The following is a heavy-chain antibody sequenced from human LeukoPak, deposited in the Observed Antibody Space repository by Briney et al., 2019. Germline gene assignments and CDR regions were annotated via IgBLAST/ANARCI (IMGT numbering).Heavy chain of an antibody. J-gene: IGHJ4*02. CDR1: GYTFTGYY. D-gene: IGHD3-10*01. Sequence: ASVKVSCKASGYTFTGYYMHWVRQAPGQGLEWIGWINPNSVGTNYAQKFQGRVTMTRDTSISTAYMELSRLRSDDTAVYYCAREQKGFTMVRGVIVHPPDYWGQGTLVTVSS. V-gene: IGHV1-2*02. CDR3: AREQKGFTMVRGVIVHPPDY. CDR2: INPNSVGT.